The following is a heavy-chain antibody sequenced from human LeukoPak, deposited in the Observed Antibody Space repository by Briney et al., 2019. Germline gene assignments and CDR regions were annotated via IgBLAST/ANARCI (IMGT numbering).Heavy chain of an antibody. CDR2: IYHSGDT. V-gene: IGHV4-39*07. Sequence: SETLSLTCTVSGGSISSSDYYWACIRQPPGKGLEWIGEIYHSGDTNYNPSLKSRVTISVDKSKNQFSLNLNSVTAADTAVYYCARLCSGDTCSSYFDYWGQGTLVTVSS. J-gene: IGHJ4*02. CDR1: GGSISSSDYY. D-gene: IGHD2-15*01. CDR3: ARLCSGDTCSSYFDY.